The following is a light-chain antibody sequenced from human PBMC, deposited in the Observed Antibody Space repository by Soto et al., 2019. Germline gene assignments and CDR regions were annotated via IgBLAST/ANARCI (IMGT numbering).Light chain of an antibody. CDR1: QSVGSA. J-gene: IGKJ4*01. Sequence: EIVMTQSPATLSVSPGETATLSCRASQSVGSAVAWYQHKPGQAPRLLIVGASIRATGVPGRFSGGGSGTEFTLTIATLQSEDFAVYYWQQYRNWPPLTFGGGTTVEI. CDR2: GAS. V-gene: IGKV3-15*01. CDR3: QQYRNWPPLT.